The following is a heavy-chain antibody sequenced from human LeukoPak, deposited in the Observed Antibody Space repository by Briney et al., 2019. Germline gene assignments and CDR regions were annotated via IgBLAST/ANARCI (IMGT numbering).Heavy chain of an antibody. J-gene: IGHJ4*02. D-gene: IGHD3-22*01. CDR3: ARVASSGYYGRYFDY. CDR2: VKEDGSEK. CDR1: GFTYSESW. V-gene: IGHV3-7*01. Sequence: PGGSLRLSCAASGFTYSESWMTWVRQAPGKGLEWVASVKEDGSEKYYVDSVKGRFTISRDNARNSLYLQMNSLRAEDTAVYYCARVASSGYYGRYFDYWGQGTLVTVSS.